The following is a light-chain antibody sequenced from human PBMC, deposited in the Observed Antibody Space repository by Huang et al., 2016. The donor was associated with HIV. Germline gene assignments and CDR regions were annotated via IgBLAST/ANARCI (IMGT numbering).Light chain of an antibody. Sequence: DIQMTQSPPSVSASVGDRVTITCRASQGISSWVALYKQKPGKAPKHLIYAESSLQSGVPSRFSGSGSGTDFTLTISSLQPEDFATYYCQQANSPPYTFGPGTKVDIK. CDR2: AES. CDR3: QQANSPPYT. J-gene: IGKJ3*01. CDR1: QGISSW. V-gene: IGKV1-12*01.